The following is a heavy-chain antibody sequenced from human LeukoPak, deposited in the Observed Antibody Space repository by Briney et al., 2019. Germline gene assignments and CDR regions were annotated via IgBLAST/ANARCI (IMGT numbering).Heavy chain of an antibody. CDR2: IIPIFGTA. CDR3: ASTSSDWLSYYYYYYMDV. J-gene: IGHJ6*03. D-gene: IGHD3-9*01. V-gene: IGHV1-69*05. Sequence: SVKVSCKASGGTFSSYAISWVRQAPGQGHEWMGGIIPIFGTANYAQKFQGRVTITTDESTSTAYMELSSLRSEDTAVYYCASTSSDWLSYYYYYYMDVWGKGTTVTVSS. CDR1: GGTFSSYA.